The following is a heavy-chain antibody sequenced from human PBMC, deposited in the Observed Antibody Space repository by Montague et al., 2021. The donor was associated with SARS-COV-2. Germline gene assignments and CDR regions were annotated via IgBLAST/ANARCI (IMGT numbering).Heavy chain of an antibody. J-gene: IGHJ5*02. CDR3: AHSLLFSSLVDFDP. CDR1: GFSLISDGVG. V-gene: IGHV2-5*01. CDR2: IFWNXYK. D-gene: IGHD2-8*02. Sequence: PALVKPTQTLKLICTFPGFSLISDGVGVGWIRQPPGKALEWLSLIFWNXYKRYNTSLKNRLTVTKDTSKNQVVLTMTNMDPLDTGTYYCAHSLLFSSLVDFDPWGQGTLVTVAS.